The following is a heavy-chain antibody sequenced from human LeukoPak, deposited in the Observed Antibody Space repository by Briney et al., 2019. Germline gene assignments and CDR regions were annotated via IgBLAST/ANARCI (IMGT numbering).Heavy chain of an antibody. CDR3: ASYYYGSGTSFGY. CDR2: ISSSGLYT. D-gene: IGHD3-10*01. V-gene: IGHV3-21*01. CDR1: GFSFDTFT. J-gene: IGHJ4*02. Sequence: GGSLRLSCAASGFSFDTFTMHRVRQAPGKGLEWVSSISSSGLYTYSADSVRGRFTISRDNAKNSLYLQMNSLRAEDTSVYYCASYYYGSGTSFGYWGQGTLVTVSS.